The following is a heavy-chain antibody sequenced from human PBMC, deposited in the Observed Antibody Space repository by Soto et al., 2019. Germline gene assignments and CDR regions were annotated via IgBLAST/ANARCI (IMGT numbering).Heavy chain of an antibody. D-gene: IGHD3-10*01. Sequence: EVQLLESGGGLVQPGGSLRLSCAASGFTFSSYAMSWVRQAPGKGLEWVSAISGSGGSTYYADSMKGRFTISRDNSKNTLYLQMNSLRAEDTAVYYCANSLWFGELSIYYFDYWGQGTLVTVSS. CDR2: ISGSGGST. J-gene: IGHJ4*02. CDR3: ANSLWFGELSIYYFDY. CDR1: GFTFSSYA. V-gene: IGHV3-23*01.